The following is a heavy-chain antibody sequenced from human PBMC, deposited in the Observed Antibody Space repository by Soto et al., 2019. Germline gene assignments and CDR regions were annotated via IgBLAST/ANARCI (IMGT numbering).Heavy chain of an antibody. J-gene: IGHJ4*02. D-gene: IGHD3-3*01. V-gene: IGHV2-5*05. CDR3: AHRVLRTVFGLVTTTAIYFDF. CDR2: IYWDDDK. Sequence: QITLNESGPTQVKPRQTLTLTCTFSGFSLTTSGVGVGWIRQSPEKAPEWLALIYWDDDKRYGPSLKSRLTFTKDTSKNHVVLTMADLDPADTASYYCAHRVLRTVFGLVTTTAIYFDFWGQGTPVAVSS. CDR1: GFSLTTSGVG.